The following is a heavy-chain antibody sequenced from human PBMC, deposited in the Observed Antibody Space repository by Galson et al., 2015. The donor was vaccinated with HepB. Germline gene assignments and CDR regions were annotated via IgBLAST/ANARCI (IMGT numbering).Heavy chain of an antibody. CDR1: GYTFTSYA. CDR3: AREEPDYYDSSGAPTRVFDI. V-gene: IGHV1-3*01. D-gene: IGHD3-22*01. J-gene: IGHJ3*02. Sequence: SVKVSCKASGYTFTSYAMHWVRQAPGQRLEWMGWINAGNGNTKYSQKFQGRVTITRDTSASTAYMELSSLRSEDTAVYYCAREEPDYYDSSGAPTRVFDIWGQGTMVTVSS. CDR2: INAGNGNT.